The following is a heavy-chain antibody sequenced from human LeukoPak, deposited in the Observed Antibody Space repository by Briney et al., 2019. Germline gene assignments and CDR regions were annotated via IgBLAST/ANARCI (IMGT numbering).Heavy chain of an antibody. Sequence: GGSLRLSYAASGFTFSSYSMNWVRLAPGKGLEWVANIKEDGTETYYVDSVKGRFTISRDNAKNSLYLQMNSLRVEDTAVYYCAKEGRSLQTYWGQGTLVTVSS. CDR1: GFTFSSYS. CDR2: IKEDGTET. CDR3: AKEGRSLQTY. D-gene: IGHD5-24*01. J-gene: IGHJ4*02. V-gene: IGHV3-7*03.